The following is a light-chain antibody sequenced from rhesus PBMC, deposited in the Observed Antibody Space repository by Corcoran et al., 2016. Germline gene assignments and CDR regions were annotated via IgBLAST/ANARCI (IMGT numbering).Light chain of an antibody. CDR2: DVT. J-gene: IGLJ1*01. Sequence: QAALTQPRSVSGSPGQSVTISCTGTNIAVGDYNYVSWYQQHPGTAPKLMIYDVTKRPSGVSDRFSGSKTGNTASLTISGLQPQDEADYYCSSSAGSNTYVFASGTRLTVL. CDR1: NIAVGDYNY. V-gene: IGLV2-32*02. CDR3: SSSAGSNTYV.